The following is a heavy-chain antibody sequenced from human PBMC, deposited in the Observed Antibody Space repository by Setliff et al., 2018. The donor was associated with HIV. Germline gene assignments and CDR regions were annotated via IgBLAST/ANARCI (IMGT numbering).Heavy chain of an antibody. CDR3: ARNMLTFGGVIGPPDY. V-gene: IGHV4-34*01. CDR1: GGSFSAYY. CDR2: IYYSGST. Sequence: PSETLSLTCAVYGGSFSAYYWGWIRHPPGKGLEWIGTIYYSGSTYYTPSLESRVTISVDTSNNEFSLKLKSVTAADTAVYYCARNMLTFGGVIGPPDYWGQGRLVTVSS. D-gene: IGHD3-16*02. J-gene: IGHJ4*02.